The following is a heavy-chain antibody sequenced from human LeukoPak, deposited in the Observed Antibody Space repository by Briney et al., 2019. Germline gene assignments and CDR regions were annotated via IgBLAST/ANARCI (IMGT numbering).Heavy chain of an antibody. Sequence: PSQTLSLTCTVSGYSISSGYYWGWIRQPPGKGLEWIGSIYHSGSTYYNPSLKSRVTISVDTSKNQLSLKLSSVTAADTAVYYCARDQGDYYDSSGYPLGYWGQGTLVTVSS. CDR1: GYSISSGYY. CDR3: ARDQGDYYDSSGYPLGY. V-gene: IGHV4-38-2*02. CDR2: IYHSGST. J-gene: IGHJ4*02. D-gene: IGHD3-22*01.